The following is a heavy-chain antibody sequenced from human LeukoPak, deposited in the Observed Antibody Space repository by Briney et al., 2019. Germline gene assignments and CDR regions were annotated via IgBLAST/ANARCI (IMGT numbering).Heavy chain of an antibody. V-gene: IGHV1-46*01. CDR2: INPSGGST. Sequence: ASVKVSCKASAYTFTRYHMHWVRQAPGQGLEWMGIINPSGGSTRYAQKFQGRVTMTRDTSTTTVYMELSSLRSEDTAVYYCARDPWVSSGNYHYGMDVWGQGTTVTASS. CDR1: AYTFTRYH. CDR3: ARDPWVSSGNYHYGMDV. D-gene: IGHD6-19*01. J-gene: IGHJ6*02.